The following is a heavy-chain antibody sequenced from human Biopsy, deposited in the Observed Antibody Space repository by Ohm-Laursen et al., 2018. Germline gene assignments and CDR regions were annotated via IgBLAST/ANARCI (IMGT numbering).Heavy chain of an antibody. D-gene: IGHD5-12*01. CDR3: ARVAGGYAYYYGMDV. CDR2: IYYDGIT. V-gene: IGHV4-38-2*01. J-gene: IGHJ6*02. CDR1: GYSVTNDYY. Sequence: GTLSLTCVVSGYSVTNDYYWGWIRQPPGKGLEWIGNIYYDGITYYNPSLKSRVAMSVDTSKNQFSPRLTSVTAADTAVYYCARVAGGYAYYYGMDVWGQGTTVIVSS.